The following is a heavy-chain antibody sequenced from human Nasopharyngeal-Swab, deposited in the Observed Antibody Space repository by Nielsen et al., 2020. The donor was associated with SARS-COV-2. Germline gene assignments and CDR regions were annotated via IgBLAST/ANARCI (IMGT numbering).Heavy chain of an antibody. V-gene: IGHV3-30-3*01. CDR2: ISYDGSNK. CDR3: ARDIDDYVWGSYFDY. CDR1: GFTYSSYW. D-gene: IGHD3-16*01. Sequence: GGSLRLSCAASGFTYSSYWMHWVRQAPGKGLEWVAVISYDGSNKYYADSVKGRFTISRDNSKNTLYLQMNSLRAEDTAVYYCARDIDDYVWGSYFDYWGQGTLVTVSS. J-gene: IGHJ4*02.